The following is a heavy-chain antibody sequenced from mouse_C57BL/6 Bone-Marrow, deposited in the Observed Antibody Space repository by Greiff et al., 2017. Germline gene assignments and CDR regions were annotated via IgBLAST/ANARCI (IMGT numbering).Heavy chain of an antibody. CDR3: TLYYYGSDY. Sequence: VQLQQSGAELVRPGASVKLSCTASGFNIKDDYMHWVKQRPEQGLEWIGWIDPENGDTEYASKFQGKATITADTSSNTAYLQLSSLTSEDTAVYYCTLYYYGSDYWGQGTTLTVSS. J-gene: IGHJ2*01. D-gene: IGHD1-1*01. CDR1: GFNIKDDY. CDR2: IDPENGDT. V-gene: IGHV14-4*01.